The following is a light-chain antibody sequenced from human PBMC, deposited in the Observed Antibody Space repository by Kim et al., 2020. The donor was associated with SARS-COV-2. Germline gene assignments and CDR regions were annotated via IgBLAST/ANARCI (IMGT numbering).Light chain of an antibody. J-gene: IGLJ1*01. CDR3: QVWDSSTAHYV. CDR1: NMGSKN. V-gene: IGLV3-9*01. Sequence: ARRQTARITWGGNNMGSKNVHWYQQQPGQAPVMVIYGDSNRPSGIPGRFSGSNSGNTATLTISRAQAGDEADYYCQVWDSSTAHYVFGTGTKVTVL. CDR2: GDS.